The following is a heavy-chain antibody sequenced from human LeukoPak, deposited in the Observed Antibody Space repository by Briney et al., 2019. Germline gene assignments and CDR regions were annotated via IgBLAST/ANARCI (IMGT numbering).Heavy chain of an antibody. CDR1: GFNFDDYG. V-gene: IGHV3-20*01. D-gene: IGHD6-13*01. J-gene: IGHJ5*02. Sequence: GGSLRLSCAASGFNFDDYGMSWVRQVPGKGLEWFSGINWNGGGTAYADSVQGRFTISRDNAKNSLYLQMNSLRAEDTAVYHCARGGSSWYSTANWFDPWGQGTLVTVSS. CDR3: ARGGSSWYSTANWFDP. CDR2: INWNGGGT.